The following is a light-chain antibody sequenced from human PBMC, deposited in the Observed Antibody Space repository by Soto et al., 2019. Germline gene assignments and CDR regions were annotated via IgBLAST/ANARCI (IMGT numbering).Light chain of an antibody. J-gene: IGKJ2*01. Sequence: EIVLTQSPGTLSLSPGERATLSCRASQSVSSRSLAWYQQKPGQAPRLLMYGASSRATGIPDRFSGTGYGTDFTLTISRLEPEDFAVYYCQQYGSSPYTFGLPTKLEIK. CDR3: QQYGSSPYT. CDR1: QSVSSRS. CDR2: GAS. V-gene: IGKV3-20*01.